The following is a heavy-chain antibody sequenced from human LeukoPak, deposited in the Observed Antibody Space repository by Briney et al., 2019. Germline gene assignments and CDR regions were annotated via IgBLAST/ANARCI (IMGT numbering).Heavy chain of an antibody. V-gene: IGHV4-59*08. CDR1: GGSISSYY. J-gene: IGHJ4*02. Sequence: PSETLSLTCTVSGGSISSYYWSWIRQPPGKGLEWIGYIYYSGSTNYNPSLKSRVTISVDTSRNQFSLKLSSVTAADTAVYYCAGHHPRNTVDFWGQGTLVTVSS. CDR2: IYYSGST. D-gene: IGHD2/OR15-2a*01. CDR3: AGHHPRNTVDF.